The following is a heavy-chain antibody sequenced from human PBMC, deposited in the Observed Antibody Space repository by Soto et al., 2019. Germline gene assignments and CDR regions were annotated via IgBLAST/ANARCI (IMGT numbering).Heavy chain of an antibody. CDR2: ISHDGSNK. V-gene: IGHV3-30*18. J-gene: IGHJ4*02. D-gene: IGHD6-13*01. CDR3: AKDPSSSWYGLVDY. CDR1: GFTFSSYA. Sequence: GGSLRLSCAASGFTFSSYAMHWVRQAPGKGLEWVAVISHDGSNKYYADSAKGRFTISRDNSKNTLFLQMNSLRAEDTALYYCAKDPSSSWYGLVDYWGQGTLVTVSS.